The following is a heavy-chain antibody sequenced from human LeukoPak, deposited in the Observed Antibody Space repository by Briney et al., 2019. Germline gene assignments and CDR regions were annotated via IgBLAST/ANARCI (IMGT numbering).Heavy chain of an antibody. Sequence: PGGSLRLSCEASGFSFNNYAMTWVRQAPGRGLEWVSGITGSGGSTYYSVKGRFTISRDNSKNTLFLQMSNLRAEDTAVYYCAKAGVYCPDGSCYSENYYFDYWGQGTLVTVSS. CDR3: AKAGVYCPDGSCYSENYYFDY. D-gene: IGHD2-15*01. CDR1: GFSFNNYA. CDR2: ITGSGGST. J-gene: IGHJ4*02. V-gene: IGHV3-23*01.